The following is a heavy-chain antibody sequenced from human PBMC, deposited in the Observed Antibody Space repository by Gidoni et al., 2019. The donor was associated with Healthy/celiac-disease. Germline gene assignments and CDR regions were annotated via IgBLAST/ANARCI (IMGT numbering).Heavy chain of an antibody. D-gene: IGHD6-19*01. CDR2: ISSSSSYI. V-gene: IGHV3-21*01. Sequence: EVQLVESGGGLVKPGGSLRLSCAASGFTFSSYSMNWVRQAPGQGLEWVSSISSSSSYIYYADSVKGRFTISRDNAKNSLYLQMNSLRAEDTAVYYCARVGTIIAVDAFDIWGQGTMVTVSS. J-gene: IGHJ3*02. CDR3: ARVGTIIAVDAFDI. CDR1: GFTFSSYS.